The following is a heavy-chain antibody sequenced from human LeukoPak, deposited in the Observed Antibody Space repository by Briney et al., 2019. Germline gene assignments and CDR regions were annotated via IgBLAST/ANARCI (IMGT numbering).Heavy chain of an antibody. CDR2: INPNSGGT. CDR3: ARGYCSSTSCFSWYYYYYYMDV. V-gene: IGHV1-2*02. J-gene: IGHJ6*03. D-gene: IGHD2-2*01. CDR1: GYTFTGYY. Sequence: ASVNVSCKASGYTFTGYYMHWVRQAPGQGLEWMGWINPNSGGTNYAQKFQGRVTMTRDTSISTAYMELSRLRSDDTAVYYCARGYCSSTSCFSWYYYYYYMDVWGKGTTVTVSS.